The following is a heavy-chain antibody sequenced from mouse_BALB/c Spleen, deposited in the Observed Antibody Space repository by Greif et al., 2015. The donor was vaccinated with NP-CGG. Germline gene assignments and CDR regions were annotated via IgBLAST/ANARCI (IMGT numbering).Heavy chain of an antibody. V-gene: IGHV1-4*01. D-gene: IGHD2-4*01. J-gene: IGHJ4*01. CDR1: GYTFTSYT. CDR2: INPSSGYT. CDR3: ARGDYDSYTMDY. Sequence: VQLQQSGAELARPGASVKMSCKASGYTFTSYTMHWVKQRPGQGLEWIGYINPSSGYTNYNQKFKDKATLTADKSSSTAYMQLSSLTSEVSAVYYCARGDYDSYTMDYWGQGTSVTVSS.